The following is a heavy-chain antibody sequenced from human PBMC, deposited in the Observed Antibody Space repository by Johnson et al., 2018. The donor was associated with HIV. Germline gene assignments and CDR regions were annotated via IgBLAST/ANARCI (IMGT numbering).Heavy chain of an antibody. V-gene: IGHV3-30*18. J-gene: IGHJ3*02. CDR1: GLSFSNFG. Sequence: VQLVESGGGVVQPGKSLTLSCVGSGLSFSNFGIHWVRQAPGKGPEWVAVISFDGNLKKYADSVKGRFTISRDNSKNTLYLQMTSLRAEDTAVYYCAKGGLWFGESIDAFDIWGQGTMVTVSS. CDR2: ISFDGNLK. D-gene: IGHD3-10*01. CDR3: AKGGLWFGESIDAFDI.